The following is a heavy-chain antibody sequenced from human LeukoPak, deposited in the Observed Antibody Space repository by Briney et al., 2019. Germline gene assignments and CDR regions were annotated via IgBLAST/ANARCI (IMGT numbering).Heavy chain of an antibody. CDR2: INPNSGGT. V-gene: IGHV1-2*02. D-gene: IGHD6-19*01. Sequence: ASVKVSCKASGSTFTGYYIHWVRQAPAHGLEWMGWINPNSGGTNYAQNFQGRVSMTRHTSVSTAYMELRRMRFDDTGIYYCARDRALAGTNIDAFDSWGQGTMVTVSS. CDR1: GSTFTGYY. J-gene: IGHJ3*02. CDR3: ARDRALAGTNIDAFDS.